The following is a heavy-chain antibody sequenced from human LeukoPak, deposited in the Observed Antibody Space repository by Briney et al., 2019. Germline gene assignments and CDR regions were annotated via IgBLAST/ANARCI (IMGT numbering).Heavy chain of an antibody. D-gene: IGHD6-19*01. J-gene: IGHJ4*02. Sequence: GGSLRLSCAASGFXFSSYGMHWVRQAPGKGLEWVAVIWYDGSNKYYADSVKGRFTISRDNSKNTLYLQMNSLRAEDTAVYYCARVKYSSGWYYFDYWGQGTLVTVSS. V-gene: IGHV3-33*01. CDR1: GFXFSSYG. CDR3: ARVKYSSGWYYFDY. CDR2: IWYDGSNK.